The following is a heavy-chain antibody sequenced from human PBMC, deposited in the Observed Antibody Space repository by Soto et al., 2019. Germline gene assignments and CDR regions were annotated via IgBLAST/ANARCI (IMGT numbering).Heavy chain of an antibody. J-gene: IGHJ6*02. Sequence: QVQLVQSGAEVKKPGASVKVSCKASGYTFTSYAMHWVRQAPGQRLEWMGWINAGNGNTKYSQKFQGRVTITRDTSASTAYMELSSLRSEDTAVYYCARDTVEVLGYYYYGMDVWGQGTTVTVSS. CDR2: INAGNGNT. CDR3: ARDTVEVLGYYYYGMDV. V-gene: IGHV1-3*01. CDR1: GYTFTSYA. D-gene: IGHD2-15*01.